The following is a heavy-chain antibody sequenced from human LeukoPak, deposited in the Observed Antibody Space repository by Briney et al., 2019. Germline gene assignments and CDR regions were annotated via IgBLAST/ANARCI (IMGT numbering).Heavy chain of an antibody. Sequence: GGSLRLSCAASGFTFDDYAMHWVRQAPGKGLEWVSGISWNSGSIGYADSVKGRFTISRDNAKNSLYLQMYSLRAEDTALYYCAKGGLVVVAATFDYWGQGTLVTVSS. J-gene: IGHJ4*02. CDR3: AKGGLVVVAATFDY. D-gene: IGHD2-15*01. V-gene: IGHV3-9*01. CDR1: GFTFDDYA. CDR2: ISWNSGSI.